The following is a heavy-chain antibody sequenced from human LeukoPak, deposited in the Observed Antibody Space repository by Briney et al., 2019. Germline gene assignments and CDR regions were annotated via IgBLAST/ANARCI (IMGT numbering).Heavy chain of an antibody. CDR1: GFTFDDYA. V-gene: IGHV3-9*01. J-gene: IGHJ4*02. D-gene: IGHD1-26*01. CDR3: AKAPIVGASSGGPYYFDY. Sequence: PGRSLRLSCAASGFTFDDYAMHWVRQAPGKSLEWVSGISWNSGSIGYADPVKGRFTISRDNAKNSLYLQMNSLRAEDTALYCCAKAPIVGASSGGPYYFDYWGQGTLVTVSS. CDR2: ISWNSGSI.